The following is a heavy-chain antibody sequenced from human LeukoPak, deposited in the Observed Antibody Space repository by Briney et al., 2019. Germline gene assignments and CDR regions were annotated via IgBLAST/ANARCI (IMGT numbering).Heavy chain of an antibody. Sequence: GGSLRLSCAASGFTFSSYGMHWVRQAPGKGLEWVAVIAYDGSNKYYADSVKGRFTISRDNSKNTLYLQMNSLRAEDTAVYYCARDFGYCSSTSCYPSASYYYYMDVWGKGTTVTVSS. J-gene: IGHJ6*03. CDR2: IAYDGSNK. CDR3: ARDFGYCSSTSCYPSASYYYYMDV. V-gene: IGHV3-30*19. D-gene: IGHD2-2*01. CDR1: GFTFSSYG.